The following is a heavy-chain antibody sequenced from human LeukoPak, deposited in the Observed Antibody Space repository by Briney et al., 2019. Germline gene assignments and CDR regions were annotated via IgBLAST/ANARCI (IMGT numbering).Heavy chain of an antibody. CDR3: ARVQYNGFDN. Sequence: RGSLRLSCAASGFTFSSYSMNWVRQAPGKGLEWVSSISDISTNIFYADSVKGRFTISRDNAQNSLYLQMSSLRAEDTAVYYCARVQYNGFDNWGQGTLVTVSS. D-gene: IGHD1-1*01. V-gene: IGHV3-21*01. CDR2: ISDISTNI. J-gene: IGHJ4*02. CDR1: GFTFSSYS.